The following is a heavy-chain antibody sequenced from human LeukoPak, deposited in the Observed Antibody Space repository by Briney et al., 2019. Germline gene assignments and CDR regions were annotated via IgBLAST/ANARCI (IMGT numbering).Heavy chain of an antibody. D-gene: IGHD2-15*01. CDR3: VPLGFCSDIDCPTSDY. CDR1: GFTFSIYV. J-gene: IGHJ4*02. Sequence: PGGSLRLSCAGSGFTFSIYVMSWVRQAPGKGLEWVSSISHSGDKTYYADSVKGRITISRDNSKNTLYLQMNSLRAEDTALYYCVPLGFCSDIDCPTSDYWGQGTLVTVSS. CDR2: ISHSGDKT. V-gene: IGHV3-23*01.